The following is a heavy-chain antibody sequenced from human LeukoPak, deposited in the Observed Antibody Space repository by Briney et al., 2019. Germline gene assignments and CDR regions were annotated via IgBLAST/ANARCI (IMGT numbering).Heavy chain of an antibody. CDR2: ISPAGDST. CDR1: GFTFSDYS. Sequence: PGGSLRLSCAASGFTFSDYSMSWVRQAPGAGLEWVSAISPAGDSTTDADSVKGRFTISRDNSKSTLYLQMHGPTAEDTALYYCARRLVTAGVTDFFDYWGHGTLVSVSS. CDR3: ARRLVTAGVTDFFDY. V-gene: IGHV3-23*01. J-gene: IGHJ4*01. D-gene: IGHD6-13*01.